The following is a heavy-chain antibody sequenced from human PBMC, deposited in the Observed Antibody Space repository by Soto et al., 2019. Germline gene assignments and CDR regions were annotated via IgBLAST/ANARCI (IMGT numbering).Heavy chain of an antibody. CDR3: ARDRYSSGWYDLDY. CDR1: GFTFSSYG. CDR2: EWYDGSNK. Sequence: GGSLRLSCAASGFTFSSYGMHWVRQAPGKGLEWVAVEWYDGSNKYYADTEKGRITISRDNSKKTQFLQMNSLRAEDTAVYYCARDRYSSGWYDLDYWGQGT. D-gene: IGHD6-19*01. J-gene: IGHJ4*02. V-gene: IGHV3-33*01.